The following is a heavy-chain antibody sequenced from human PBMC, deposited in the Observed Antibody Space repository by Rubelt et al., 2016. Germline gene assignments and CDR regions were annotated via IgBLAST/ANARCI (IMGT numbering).Heavy chain of an antibody. V-gene: IGHV1-8*01. CDR1: GGTFNSYA. D-gene: IGHD2-2*01. CDR2: IDPKSGGT. CDR3: ARGRTPKYGMDV. J-gene: IGHJ6*02. Sequence: VKKPGSSVKVTCKASGGTFNSYAINWVRQAPGQGLEWMGRIDPKSGGTSYAQKFQGKFTMTRDTSISTVYMELSSLRSEDTAVYYCARGRTPKYGMDVWGQGTTVTVSS.